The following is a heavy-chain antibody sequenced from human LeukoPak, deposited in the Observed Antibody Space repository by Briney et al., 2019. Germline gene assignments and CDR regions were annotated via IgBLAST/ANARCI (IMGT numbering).Heavy chain of an antibody. CDR3: ATTTEYYYYGMDV. V-gene: IGHV4-59*08. D-gene: IGHD1-26*01. CDR2: IYYSGST. CDR1: GGPISSYY. J-gene: IGHJ6*02. Sequence: PSETLSLTCTVSGGPISSYYWSWIRQPPGKGLEWVGYIYYSGSTNYNPSLKSRVTISVDTSKNQFSLKLSSVTAADTAVYYCATTTEYYYYGMDVWGQGTTVTVSS.